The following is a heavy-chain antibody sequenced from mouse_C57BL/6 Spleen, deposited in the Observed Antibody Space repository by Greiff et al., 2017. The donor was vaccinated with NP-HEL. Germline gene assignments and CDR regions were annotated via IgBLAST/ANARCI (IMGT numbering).Heavy chain of an antibody. J-gene: IGHJ4*01. CDR1: GYAFTNYL. V-gene: IGHV1-54*01. Sequence: QVQLQQSGAELVRPGTSVKVSCKASGYAFTNYLIEWVKQRPGQGLEWIGVINPGSGGTNYNEKFKGKATLTADKSSSTAYMQLSSLTSEDSAVSVCARANDYAMDYWGQGTSVTVSS. CDR2: INPGSGGT. CDR3: ARANDYAMDY. D-gene: IGHD1-1*01.